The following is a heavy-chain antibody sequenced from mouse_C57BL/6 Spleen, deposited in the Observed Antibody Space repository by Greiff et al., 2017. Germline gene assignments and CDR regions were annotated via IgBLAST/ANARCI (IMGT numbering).Heavy chain of an antibody. CDR1: GYTFTSYW. Sequence: VQLQQPGAELVRPGSSVKLSCKASGYTFTSYWMDWVKQRPGQGLEWIGNIYPSDSETHYNQKFKDKATLTVDKSSSTAYMQLSSLTSEDSAVYYCARDYGSSYDDWGQGTTLTVSS. D-gene: IGHD1-1*01. J-gene: IGHJ2*01. V-gene: IGHV1-61*01. CDR3: ARDYGSSYDD. CDR2: IYPSDSET.